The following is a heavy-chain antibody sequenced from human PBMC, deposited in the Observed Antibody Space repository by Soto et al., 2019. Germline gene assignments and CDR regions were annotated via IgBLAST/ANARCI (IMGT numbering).Heavy chain of an antibody. CDR2: ISAYNGNT. Sequence: QGLEWMGWISAYNGNTNYAQKLQGRVTMTTDTSTSTAYMELRSLRSDDTAVYYCARAAGWSRRGGEAFDIWGRGTMVTVSS. V-gene: IGHV1-18*01. J-gene: IGHJ3*02. CDR3: ARAAGWSRRGGEAFDI. D-gene: IGHD2-15*01.